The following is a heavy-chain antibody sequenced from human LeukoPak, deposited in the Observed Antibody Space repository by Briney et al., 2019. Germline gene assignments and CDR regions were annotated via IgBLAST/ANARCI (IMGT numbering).Heavy chain of an antibody. J-gene: IGHJ6*03. D-gene: IGHD4-11*01. V-gene: IGHV3-74*01. CDR3: ARDPSYSIYYYMDV. CDR2: INTDGSST. CDR1: GFTLNGYW. Sequence: GGSLRLSCAAPGFTLNGYWMHWVRQAPGKGLVWVSRINTDGSSTSYADSVKGRFTISRDNAKNTLYLQMNSLRAEDTAIYYCARDPSYSIYYYMDVWGKGTTVTVSS.